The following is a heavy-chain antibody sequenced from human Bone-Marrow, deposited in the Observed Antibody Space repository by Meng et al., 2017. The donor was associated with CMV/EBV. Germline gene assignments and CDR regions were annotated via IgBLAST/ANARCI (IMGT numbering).Heavy chain of an antibody. Sequence: SETLSLTCTVSGHSISTANFWGWIRQPPGKGLEWIGVYDTGTTFYNPSLKSRVAISVDTSKNQFSLKLSSVTAADTAVYYCARGNVKRTFSTIFGVVNRGPYMDVWGQGTTVTVSS. D-gene: IGHD3-3*01. CDR2: VYDTGTT. CDR3: ARGNVKRTFSTIFGVVNRGPYMDV. CDR1: GHSISTANF. V-gene: IGHV4-38-2*02. J-gene: IGHJ6*02.